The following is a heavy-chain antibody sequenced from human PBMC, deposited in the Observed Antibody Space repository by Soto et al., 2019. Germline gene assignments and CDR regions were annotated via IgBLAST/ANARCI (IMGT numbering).Heavy chain of an antibody. V-gene: IGHV3-30*18. Sequence: PGGSLRLSCAGSGFTFSSYGMHWVRQAPGKGLEWVAVISYDGSNKYYADSVKGRFTISRDNSKNTLYLQMNSLRAEDTAVYYCAKLGGYSYGQTGYYYGMDVWGQGTTVTVSS. D-gene: IGHD5-18*01. J-gene: IGHJ6*02. CDR3: AKLGGYSYGQTGYYYGMDV. CDR1: GFTFSSYG. CDR2: ISYDGSNK.